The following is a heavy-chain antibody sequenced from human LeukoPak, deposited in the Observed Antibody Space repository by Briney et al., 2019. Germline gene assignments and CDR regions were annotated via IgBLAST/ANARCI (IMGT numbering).Heavy chain of an antibody. V-gene: IGHV4-34*01. D-gene: IGHD4-17*01. J-gene: IGHJ4*02. CDR2: INHSGST. CDR1: GESFSGYY. CDR3: ASSTTVEYYIDY. Sequence: SDTLYLTCAVYGESFSGYYWSWIRQPPGKGLEWIGEINHSGSTNYNPSLKSRVTISVDTSKNQSSLKLSSVTAADTAVYYCASSTTVEYYIDYWGQGTLVTVSS.